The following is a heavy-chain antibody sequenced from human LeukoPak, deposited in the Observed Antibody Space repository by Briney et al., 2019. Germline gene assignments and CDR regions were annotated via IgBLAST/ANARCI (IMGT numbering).Heavy chain of an antibody. CDR3: ARMRGMIVVVSRPYYFDY. V-gene: IGHV3-66*01. CDR1: GFTVSSNY. Sequence: GGSLRLSCAASGFTVSSNYMSWVRQAPGKGLEWVSVIYSGGSTYYADSVKGRFTISRDNSKNTLYLQMNSLRAEDTAVYYCARMRGMIVVVSRPYYFDYWGQGTLVTVSS. CDR2: IYSGGST. J-gene: IGHJ4*02. D-gene: IGHD3-22*01.